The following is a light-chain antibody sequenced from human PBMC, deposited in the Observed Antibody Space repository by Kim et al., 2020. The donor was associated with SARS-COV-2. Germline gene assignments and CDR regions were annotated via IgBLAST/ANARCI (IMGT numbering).Light chain of an antibody. J-gene: IGLJ1*01. CDR3: HSRDTSDNHPV. V-gene: IGLV3-19*01. CDR2: GKY. CDR1: SLRNYY. Sequence: LVQTVRITCQGDSLRNYYASWYQQRPGQAPVLVIYGKYNRPSGIPDRFSGSSSVNTASLTITGAQAEDEADYYCHSRDTSDNHPVFGTGTKVTVL.